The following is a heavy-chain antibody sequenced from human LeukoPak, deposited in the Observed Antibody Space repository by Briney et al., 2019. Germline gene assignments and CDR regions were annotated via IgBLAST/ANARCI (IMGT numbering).Heavy chain of an antibody. J-gene: IGHJ2*01. D-gene: IGHD3-3*01. Sequence: GGSLRLSCAASGFTFSDYYMSWIRQAPGKGLEWVSYISSSGSTIYYADSVKGRFTISRDNAKNSLYLQMNSLRAEDTAVYYCARDGVDDFWSGRPIWYFDLWGRGTLVTVSS. CDR1: GFTFSDYY. CDR2: ISSSGSTI. CDR3: ARDGVDDFWSGRPIWYFDL. V-gene: IGHV3-11*01.